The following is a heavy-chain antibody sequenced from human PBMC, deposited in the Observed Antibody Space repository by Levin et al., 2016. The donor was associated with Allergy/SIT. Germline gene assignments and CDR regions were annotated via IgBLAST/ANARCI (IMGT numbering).Heavy chain of an antibody. CDR3: ARLWGGYSGYDYFDY. Sequence: GGSLRLSCAASGFTFSSYSMNWVRQAPGKGLEWVSYISSSSSTIYYADSVKGRFTISRDNAKNSLYLQMNSLRDEDTAVYYCARLWGGYSGYDYFDYWGQGTLVTVSS. J-gene: IGHJ4*02. CDR1: GFTFSSYS. V-gene: IGHV3-48*02. D-gene: IGHD5-12*01. CDR2: ISSSSSTI.